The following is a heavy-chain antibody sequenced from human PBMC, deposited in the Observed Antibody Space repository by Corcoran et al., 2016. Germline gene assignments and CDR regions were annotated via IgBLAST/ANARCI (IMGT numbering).Heavy chain of an antibody. CDR1: GYTFTSYY. D-gene: IGHD2-15*01. V-gene: IGHV1-46*01. J-gene: IGHJ5*02. Sequence: QVQLVQSGAEVKKPGASVKVSCKASGYTFTSYYMHWVRQAPGQGLEWMGIINTSGGSTSYAQKFQGRVTMTRDTSTRTVYMELSSLRSADTAVYYCARDPQTTVVTGGWFDPWGQGTLVTVSS. CDR2: INTSGGST. CDR3: ARDPQTTVVTGGWFDP.